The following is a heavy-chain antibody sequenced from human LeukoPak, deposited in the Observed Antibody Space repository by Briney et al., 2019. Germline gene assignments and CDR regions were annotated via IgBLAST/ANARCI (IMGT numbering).Heavy chain of an antibody. D-gene: IGHD6-13*01. V-gene: IGHV4-59*01. Sequence: PSETLSLTCTVSGGSISSYYWSWIRQPPGKGLEWIGYIYYSGSTNYNPSLKSRVTISVDTSKNQFSLKLSSVTAADTAVYYCASSKAAAGWYYFDYWGQGTLVTVSS. CDR3: ASSKAAAGWYYFDY. J-gene: IGHJ4*02. CDR2: IYYSGST. CDR1: GGSISSYY.